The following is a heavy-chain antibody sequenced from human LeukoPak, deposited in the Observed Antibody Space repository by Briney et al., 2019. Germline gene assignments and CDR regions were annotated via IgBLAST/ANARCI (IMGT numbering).Heavy chain of an antibody. V-gene: IGHV1-2*02. CDR1: GYTFTGYY. D-gene: IGHD4-11*01. CDR2: INPNSGGT. J-gene: IGHJ5*02. CDR3: ARDYYGNYVNWFDP. Sequence: ASVKVSCKASGYTFTGYYMHWVRQAPGQGLEWMGWINPNSGGTNYAQKFQGRVTMTRDTSISTAYMELSRLRSDDTAVYYCARDYYGNYVNWFDPRGQGTLVTVSS.